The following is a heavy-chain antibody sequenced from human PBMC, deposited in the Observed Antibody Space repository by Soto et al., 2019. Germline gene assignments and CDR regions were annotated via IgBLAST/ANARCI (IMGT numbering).Heavy chain of an antibody. CDR3: ARASGITGNPGIQRDY. D-gene: IGHD1-20*01. J-gene: IGHJ4*02. Sequence: ASVKVSCKASGYTFTSYGISWVRQAPGQGLEWMGWISAYNGNTNYAQKLQGRVTMTTDTSTSTAYMELRSLRSDDTAVYYCARASGITGNPGIQRDYWGQGTLVTVSS. CDR2: ISAYNGNT. V-gene: IGHV1-18*01. CDR1: GYTFTSYG.